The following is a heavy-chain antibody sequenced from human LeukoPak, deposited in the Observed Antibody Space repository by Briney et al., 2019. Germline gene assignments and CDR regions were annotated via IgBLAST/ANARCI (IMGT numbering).Heavy chain of an antibody. V-gene: IGHV3-30*18. J-gene: IGHJ6*02. CDR1: GFTFSSYG. CDR3: AKDRGSYYYFYGMDV. D-gene: IGHD3-10*01. Sequence: GGSLRFSCAASGFTFSSYGMHWVRQAPGKGLEWVAVISYDGSNKYYADSVKGRFTISRDNSKNTLYLQMNSLRAEDTAVYYCAKDRGSYYYFYGMDVWGQGTMVIASS. CDR2: ISYDGSNK.